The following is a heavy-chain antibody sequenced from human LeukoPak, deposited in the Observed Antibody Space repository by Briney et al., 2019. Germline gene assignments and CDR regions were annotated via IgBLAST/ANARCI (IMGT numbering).Heavy chain of an antibody. J-gene: IGHJ3*02. Sequence: SETPSLTCTVSGGSISSYYWSWIRQPPGKGLEWIGYIYYSGSTNYNPSLKSRVTISVDTSKNQFSLKLSSVTAADTAVYYCARDLGIVARSDAFDIWGQGTMVTVSS. V-gene: IGHV4-59*01. CDR1: GGSISSYY. CDR3: ARDLGIVARSDAFDI. D-gene: IGHD3-22*01. CDR2: IYYSGST.